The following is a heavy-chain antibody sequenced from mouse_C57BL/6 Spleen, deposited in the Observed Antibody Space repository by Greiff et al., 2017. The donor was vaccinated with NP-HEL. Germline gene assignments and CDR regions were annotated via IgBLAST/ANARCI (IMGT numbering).Heavy chain of an antibody. Sequence: VQLQQSGPELVKPGASVKISCKASGYAFSSSWMNWVKQRPGKGLEWIGRIYPGDGDTNYNGKFKGKATLTADKSSSTAYMQLSSLTAEDSAVYFCARRDDGPDAIDYWGQGTSVTVSS. CDR3: ARRDDGPDAIDY. CDR1: GYAFSSSW. D-gene: IGHD2-3*01. V-gene: IGHV1-82*01. CDR2: IYPGDGDT. J-gene: IGHJ4*01.